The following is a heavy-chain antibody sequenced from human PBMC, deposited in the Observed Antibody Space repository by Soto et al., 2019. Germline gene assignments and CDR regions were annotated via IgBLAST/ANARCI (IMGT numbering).Heavy chain of an antibody. J-gene: IGHJ5*02. Sequence: QVTLKESGPVLVKPTETLTLTCTVSGFSLSNARMGVSWIRQSPGKALEWLAHIFSNDEKSYSTTLKNRLTISKDTSNSQVVLTMTNMDPVDTATYYCARINFGIPSAILRWFDPWGQGTLVTVSS. D-gene: IGHD2-2*01. V-gene: IGHV2-26*01. CDR2: IFSNDEK. CDR3: ARINFGIPSAILRWFDP. CDR1: GFSLSNARMG.